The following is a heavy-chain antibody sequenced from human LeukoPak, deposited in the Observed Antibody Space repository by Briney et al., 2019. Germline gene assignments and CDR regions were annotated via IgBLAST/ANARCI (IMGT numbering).Heavy chain of an antibody. J-gene: IGHJ4*02. CDR2: INHSGST. V-gene: IGHV4-34*09. Sequence: SETLSLTCAVYGGSFSGYYWSWIRQPPGKGLEWIGEINHSGSTNYNPSLKSRVTISVDTSKNQFSLKLSSVTAADTAVYYCARYSSSLSFDYWGQGTLVTVSS. CDR1: GGSFSGYY. CDR3: ARYSSSLSFDY. D-gene: IGHD6-6*01.